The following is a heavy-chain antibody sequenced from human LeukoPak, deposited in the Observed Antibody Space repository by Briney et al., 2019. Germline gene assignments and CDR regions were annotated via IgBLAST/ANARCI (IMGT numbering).Heavy chain of an antibody. J-gene: IGHJ4*02. Sequence: GASVKVSCKVSGYTLTELSMHWVRQAPGKGLEWMGGFDPEDGETIYAQKFQGGVTMTEDTSTDTAYMELSSLRSEDTAVYYCATARPLMQQLVWWGQGTLVTVSS. CDR2: FDPEDGET. CDR3: ATARPLMQQLVW. CDR1: GYTLTELS. V-gene: IGHV1-24*01. D-gene: IGHD6-6*01.